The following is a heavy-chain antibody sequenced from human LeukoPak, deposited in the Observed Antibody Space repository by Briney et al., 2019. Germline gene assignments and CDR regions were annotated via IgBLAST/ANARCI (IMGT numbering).Heavy chain of an antibody. V-gene: IGHV4-30-2*01. D-gene: IGHD3-10*01. J-gene: IGHJ4*02. CDR1: GGSISSGGYS. Sequence: SETLSLTCAASGGSISSGGYSWSWIRQPPGKGLEWIGYIYHSGSTYYNPSLKSRVTISVDRSKNQFSLKLSSVTAADTAVYYCARSHYYGSGSLDYWGQGTLVTVSS. CDR2: IYHSGST. CDR3: ARSHYYGSGSLDY.